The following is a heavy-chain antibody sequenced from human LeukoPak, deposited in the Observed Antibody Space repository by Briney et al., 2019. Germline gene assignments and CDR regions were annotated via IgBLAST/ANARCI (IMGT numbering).Heavy chain of an antibody. CDR3: AREVNDFWSGYYTGLTLYYYYGMDV. Sequence: ASVKVPCKASGYTFTSYGISWVRQAPGQGLEWMGWISAYNGNTNYAQKLQGRVTMTTDTSTSTAYMELRSLRSDDTAVYYCAREVNDFWSGYYTGLTLYYYYGMDVWGQGTTVTVSS. CDR1: GYTFTSYG. J-gene: IGHJ6*02. V-gene: IGHV1-18*01. D-gene: IGHD3-3*01. CDR2: ISAYNGNT.